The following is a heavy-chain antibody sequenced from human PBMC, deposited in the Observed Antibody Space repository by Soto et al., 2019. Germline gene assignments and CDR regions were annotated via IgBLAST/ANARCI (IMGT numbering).Heavy chain of an antibody. CDR3: ERDIYGSGSS. D-gene: IGHD3-10*01. J-gene: IGHJ4*02. Sequence: EGSLRVSWTAAGGTVSSIYMSWVRQAPGKGLEWVSVIYSGGSTYYADSVKGRFTISRDNSKNTLYLQMNSLRAEDTAVYYCERDIYGSGSSWGQGTLVTVSS. CDR1: GGTVSSIY. CDR2: IYSGGST. V-gene: IGHV3-66*01.